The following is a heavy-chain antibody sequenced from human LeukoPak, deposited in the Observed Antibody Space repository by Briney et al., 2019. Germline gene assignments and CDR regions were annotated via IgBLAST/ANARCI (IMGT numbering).Heavy chain of an antibody. J-gene: IGHJ1*01. Sequence: ASVKVSCKASGYTFTSYFMHWVRQAPGQGLEWMGIINPSGGSTNYAQKFRGRVTMTRDTSTSTVYMELSSLRSEDTAVYYCARAHYYDSSDYGGIEHWGQGTLVTVSS. CDR3: ARAHYYDSSDYGGIEH. V-gene: IGHV1-46*01. CDR1: GYTFTSYF. CDR2: INPSGGST. D-gene: IGHD3-22*01.